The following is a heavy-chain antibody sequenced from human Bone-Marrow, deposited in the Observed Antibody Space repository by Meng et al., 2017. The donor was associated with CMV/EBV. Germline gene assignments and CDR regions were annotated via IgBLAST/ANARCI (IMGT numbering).Heavy chain of an antibody. CDR1: GFTLSNYG. Sequence: WAAAGFTLSNYGVHWVRQAPGKGLEWVASMSRDGNYKHYADSVKGRFTISRDNSKNTLYLQMNSLRTEDTAVYYCASDYYDDSGYGHWGQGTLVTVSS. CDR3: ASDYYDDSGYGH. J-gene: IGHJ4*02. CDR2: MSRDGNYK. D-gene: IGHD3-22*01. V-gene: IGHV3-30*04.